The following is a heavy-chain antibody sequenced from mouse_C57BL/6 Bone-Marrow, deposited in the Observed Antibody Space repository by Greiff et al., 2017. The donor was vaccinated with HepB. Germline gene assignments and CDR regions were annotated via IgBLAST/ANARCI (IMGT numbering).Heavy chain of an antibody. J-gene: IGHJ2*01. CDR3: ARWTMVTTDY. Sequence: VQLQQSGPVLVKPGASVKMSCKASGYTFTDYYMNWVKQSHGKSLEWIGVINPYNGGTSYNQKFKGKATLTVDKSSSTAYMELNSLTSEDSAVYYCARWTMVTTDYWGQGTTLTVSS. D-gene: IGHD2-2*01. CDR2: INPYNGGT. CDR1: GYTFTDYY. V-gene: IGHV1-19*01.